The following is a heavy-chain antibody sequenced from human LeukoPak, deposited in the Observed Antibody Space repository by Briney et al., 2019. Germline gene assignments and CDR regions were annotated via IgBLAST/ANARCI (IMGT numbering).Heavy chain of an antibody. CDR2: ISAYSGNT. D-gene: IGHD2-15*01. CDR1: GGSFSSYA. Sequence: ASVKVSCKASGGSFSSYAISWVRQAPGQGLEWMGWISAYSGNTNYAQKLQGRVTMTTDTSTSTAYMELRSLRSDDTAVYYCARVLVVVAATSPNYYYMDVWGKGTTVTVSS. CDR3: ARVLVVVAATSPNYYYMDV. J-gene: IGHJ6*03. V-gene: IGHV1-18*01.